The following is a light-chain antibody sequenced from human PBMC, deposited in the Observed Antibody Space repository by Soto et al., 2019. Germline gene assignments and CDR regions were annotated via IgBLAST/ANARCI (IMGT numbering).Light chain of an antibody. Sequence: QSALTQPASVSGSPGQSITISCTGTTSDVGSYNLVSWYQHHPGKAPKLMIYEGTKRPSGVSNRFSGSKSGNTASLTISGLQAEDEADYYCCPYARSSTSVFGTGTKVTVL. CDR1: TSDVGSYNL. CDR3: CPYARSSTSV. CDR2: EGT. V-gene: IGLV2-23*01. J-gene: IGLJ1*01.